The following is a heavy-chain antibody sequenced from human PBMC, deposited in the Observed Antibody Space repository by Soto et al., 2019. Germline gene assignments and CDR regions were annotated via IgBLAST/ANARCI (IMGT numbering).Heavy chain of an antibody. Sequence: GGSLRLSCAASGFDFSNSWMHWVRQVPGKGLVWVSHINSDGSSTTYADSVKGRFSVSRDNSKNTLYLQMNSLRAEGTAVYYCAKDRNYYDSSGYDYWGQGTLVTVSS. CDR3: AKDRNYYDSSGYDY. CDR1: GFDFSNSW. D-gene: IGHD3-22*01. CDR2: INSDGSST. J-gene: IGHJ4*02. V-gene: IGHV3-74*03.